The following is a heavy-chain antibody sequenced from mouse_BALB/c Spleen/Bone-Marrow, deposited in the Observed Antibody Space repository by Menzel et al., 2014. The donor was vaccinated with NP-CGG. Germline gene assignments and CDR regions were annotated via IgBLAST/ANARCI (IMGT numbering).Heavy chain of an antibody. V-gene: IGHV7-3*02. CDR2: IRNKANGYTT. J-gene: IGHJ4*01. CDR3: ARDDYYAMDY. CDR1: GFTFTDYY. Sequence: EVKLQESGGGLVQPGGSLRLSCATSGFTFTDYYMSWVRQPPGKALEWLGFIRNKANGYTTEYSASVKGRFTISRDNSQSILYLQVNTLRAEDSATYYCARDDYYAMDYWGQGTSVTVSS.